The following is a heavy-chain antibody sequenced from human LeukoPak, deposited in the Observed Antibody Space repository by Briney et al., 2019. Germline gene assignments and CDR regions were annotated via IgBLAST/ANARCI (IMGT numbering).Heavy chain of an antibody. CDR3: ARRWNWGVFDY. J-gene: IGHJ4*02. V-gene: IGHV4-34*01. D-gene: IGHD7-27*01. CDR1: GGSFSGYY. CDR2: INHSGST. Sequence: SETLSLTCAVYGGSFSGYYWSWIRQPPGKRLEWIGEINHSGSTNYNPSLKSRVTISVDTSKNQFSLKLSSVTAADTAVYYCARRWNWGVFDYWGQGTLVTVSS.